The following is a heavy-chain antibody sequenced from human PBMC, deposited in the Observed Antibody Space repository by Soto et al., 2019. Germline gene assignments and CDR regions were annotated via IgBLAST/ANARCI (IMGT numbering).Heavy chain of an antibody. CDR3: PGDDQYFDY. CDR1: GFTFSSYG. V-gene: IGHV3-33*01. Sequence: GGSLRLSCAASGFTFSSYGMHWVRQAPGKGLEWVAVIWYDGSNKYYADSVKGRFTISRDNSKNTLYLQMNSLRAEDTAVYYCPGDDQYFDYWGQGTLVTVSS. CDR2: IWYDGSNK. J-gene: IGHJ4*02.